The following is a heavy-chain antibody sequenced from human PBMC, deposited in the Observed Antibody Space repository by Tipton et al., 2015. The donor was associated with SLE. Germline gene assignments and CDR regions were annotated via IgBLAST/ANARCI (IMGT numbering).Heavy chain of an antibody. CDR2: IYSSGST. CDR1: GDSISSNSYH. Sequence: TLSLTCTVSGDSISSNSYHWSWIRQPAGKGLEWIGHIYSSGSTNYNPSLAGRVSLSADTSKSQFYLNLSAVTAADTAVYYCARGPHFPVRKSIVHHFDYWGQGILVTVSS. D-gene: IGHD3-16*02. V-gene: IGHV4-61*09. J-gene: IGHJ4*02. CDR3: ARGPHFPVRKSIVHHFDY.